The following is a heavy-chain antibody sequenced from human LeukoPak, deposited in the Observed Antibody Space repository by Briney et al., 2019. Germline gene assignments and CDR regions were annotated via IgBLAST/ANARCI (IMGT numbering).Heavy chain of an antibody. CDR2: ISSSGSTI. D-gene: IGHD6-19*01. CDR1: GFTFSDYY. V-gene: IGHV3-11*01. J-gene: IGHJ4*02. Sequence: GGSLRLSCAASGFTFSDYYMSWLRQAPGKGLEWVSYISSSGSTIYYADSVKGRFTISRDNAKNSLYLQMNSLRAEDTAVYYCARDSEAVAGNFDYWGQGTLVTVSS. CDR3: ARDSEAVAGNFDY.